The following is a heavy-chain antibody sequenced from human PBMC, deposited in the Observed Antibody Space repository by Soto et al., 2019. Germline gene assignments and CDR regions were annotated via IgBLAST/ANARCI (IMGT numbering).Heavy chain of an antibody. J-gene: IGHJ5*02. CDR2: IYYSGST. V-gene: IGHV4-39*01. CDR3: ARRRAFNWFDP. CDR1: GGSISSSSYY. Sequence: NPSETLSLTCTVSGGSISSSSYYWGWIRQPPGKGLEWIGSIYYSGSTYYNPSLKSRVTISVDTSKNQFSLKLSSVTAADTAVYYCARRRAFNWFDPWGQGTLVTVSS.